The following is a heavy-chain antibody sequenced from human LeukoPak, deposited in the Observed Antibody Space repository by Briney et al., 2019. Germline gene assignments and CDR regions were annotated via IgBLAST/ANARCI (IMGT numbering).Heavy chain of an antibody. D-gene: IGHD2-8*01. Sequence: GGSLRLSCAASGFTISGHDIVCVRQAPGEGLEWVSVFYGGGTTSYADYVRGRFIMSRDIAKNTVYFQMNSLRDEDTAVYFCARNGGGLGIWGQGTLVTVSS. CDR2: FYGGGTT. V-gene: IGHV3-66*01. CDR3: ARNGGGLGI. J-gene: IGHJ4*02. CDR1: GFTISGHD.